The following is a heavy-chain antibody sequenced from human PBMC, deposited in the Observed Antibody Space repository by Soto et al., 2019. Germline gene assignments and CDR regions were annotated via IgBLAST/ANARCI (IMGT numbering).Heavy chain of an antibody. V-gene: IGHV4-30-2*03. D-gene: IGHD3-22*01. CDR1: GGSISSGGYS. CDR3: ARHPDYDSGRSDY. J-gene: IGHJ4*02. Sequence: PSDTLSLTCAVSGGSISSGGYSWSWIRQPPGKGLEWIGYTYHSGSTYYNPSLKSRVTISVDTSKNQFSLKLSSVTAADTAVYYCARHPDYDSGRSDYWGQGTLVTVSS. CDR2: TYHSGST.